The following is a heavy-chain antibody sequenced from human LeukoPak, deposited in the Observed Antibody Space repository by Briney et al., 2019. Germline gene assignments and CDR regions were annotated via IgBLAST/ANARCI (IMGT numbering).Heavy chain of an antibody. V-gene: IGHV4-59*01. CDR2: IYYSGST. CDR3: ARSASSSSWYRY. CDR1: VGSISSYY. Sequence: SSETLSLTCTVSVGSISSYYWSWLRQPPGKGLEWIGYIYYSGSTNYNPSLKSRVTISVDTSKNQFSLKQSSVTAADTAVYYCARSASSSSWYRYWGQGTLVTVSS. J-gene: IGHJ4*02. D-gene: IGHD6-13*01.